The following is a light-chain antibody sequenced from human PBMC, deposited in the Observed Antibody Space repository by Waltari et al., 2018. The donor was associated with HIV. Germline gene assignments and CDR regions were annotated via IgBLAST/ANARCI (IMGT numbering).Light chain of an antibody. V-gene: IGKV4-1*01. Sequence: DIVMTQSPDSLPVSLGQRATINCTSSRSILSSYDNRNYLAWYQQKPRQPPRLLISCASTRESGVPDRFSGSGSGTDFALTISRLQAEDVAVYHCQQYLRSPPTFGGGTKVEIK. CDR1: RSILSSYDNRNY. J-gene: IGKJ4*01. CDR2: CAS. CDR3: QQYLRSPPT.